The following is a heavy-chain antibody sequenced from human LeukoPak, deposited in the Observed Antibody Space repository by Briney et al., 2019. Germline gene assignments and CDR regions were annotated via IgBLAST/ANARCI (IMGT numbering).Heavy chain of an antibody. CDR3: ARHDSGYDSFDY. CDR2: IFHSGIT. CDR1: GVFIGSGGYS. J-gene: IGHJ4*02. V-gene: IGHV4-30-2*01. Sequence: TAETLSLTCAVSGVFIGSGGYSWTWVRQPPGKGLEWIGYIFHSGITYYNPSLKSRVTISVDGSKNQFSVRLSSVTAADTAVYYCARHDSGYDSFDYWGQGTLVTVSS. D-gene: IGHD5-12*01.